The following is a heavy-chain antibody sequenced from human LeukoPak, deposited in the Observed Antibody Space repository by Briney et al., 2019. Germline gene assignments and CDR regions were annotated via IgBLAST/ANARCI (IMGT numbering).Heavy chain of an antibody. D-gene: IGHD3-22*01. CDR2: ISSSSSTI. CDR1: GFTFSSYS. J-gene: IGHJ3*02. CDR3: ARGWYYDSSGDAFDI. V-gene: IGHV3-48*01. Sequence: GGSLRLSCAASGFTFSSYSMNWVRQAPGKGLEWVSYISSSSSTIYYADSVKGRFTISRDNAKNSLYLQMNSPRAEDTAVYYCARGWYYDSSGDAFDIWGQGTMVTVSS.